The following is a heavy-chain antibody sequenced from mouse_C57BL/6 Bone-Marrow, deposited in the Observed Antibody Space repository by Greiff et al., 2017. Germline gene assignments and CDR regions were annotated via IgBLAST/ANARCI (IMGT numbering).Heavy chain of an antibody. J-gene: IGHJ3*01. CDR2: INPSHGGT. V-gene: IGHV1-26*01. CDR3: AKYDWGAY. CDR1: GYTFTDYY. Sequence: VPLQQSGPELVKPGASVKISCKASGYTFTDYYMNWVKQSHGTSLEWIGNINPSHGGTNYNEKFKSKATLIVDKSSSTAYMQLSSLTSEDSAVYYCAKYDWGAYWGQGTLVTVSA. D-gene: IGHD4-1*01.